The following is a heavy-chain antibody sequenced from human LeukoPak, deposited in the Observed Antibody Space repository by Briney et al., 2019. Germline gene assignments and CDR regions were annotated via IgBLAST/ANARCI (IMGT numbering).Heavy chain of an antibody. V-gene: IGHV4-34*01. CDR3: ARGHSDGNSEWFDS. D-gene: IGHD4-23*01. J-gene: IGHJ5*01. CDR1: GGSFSGYY. CDR2: INHSGIT. Sequence: SETLSLTCAVYGGSFSGYYWSWIRQPPGKGLEWIGEINHSGITNHNPSLKSRVTIPVDTSKNQFSLKLSSVTAADTAVYYCARGHSDGNSEWFDSWGQGTPVTVSS.